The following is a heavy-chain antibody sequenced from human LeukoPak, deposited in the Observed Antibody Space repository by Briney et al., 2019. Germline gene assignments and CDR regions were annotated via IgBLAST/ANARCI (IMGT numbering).Heavy chain of an antibody. D-gene: IGHD6-19*01. Sequence: GASVKVSCKASGGTFSSYAISWVRQAPGQGLEWMGRIIPILGIANYAQKFQGRVTITADKSTSTAYMELSSLRSEDTAVYYCVRGLVETSSGWSDAFDIWGQGTMVTVSS. CDR2: IIPILGIA. CDR3: VRGLVETSSGWSDAFDI. J-gene: IGHJ3*02. V-gene: IGHV1-69*04. CDR1: GGTFSSYA.